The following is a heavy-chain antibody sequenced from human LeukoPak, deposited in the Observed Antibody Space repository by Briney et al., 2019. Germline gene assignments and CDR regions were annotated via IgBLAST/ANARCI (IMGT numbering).Heavy chain of an antibody. D-gene: IGHD1-20*01. J-gene: IGHJ6*03. CDR1: GYTFTSYD. CDR3: VRSGITGTTYYYYYYMDV. V-gene: IGHV1-8*01. CDR2: MNPNSGNT. Sequence: ASVKVSCKASGYTFTSYDINWVRQATGQGLEWMGWMNPNSGNTGYAQKFQGRVTMTRNTSISTAYMELSSLRSEDTAVYYCVRSGITGTTYYYYYYMDVWGKGTTVTVSS.